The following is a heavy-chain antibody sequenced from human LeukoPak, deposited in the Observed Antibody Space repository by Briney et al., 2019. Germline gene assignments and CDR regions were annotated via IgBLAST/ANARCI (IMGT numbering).Heavy chain of an antibody. CDR3: ATDMSGRIDY. CDR2: IYYSGST. Sequence: SETLSLTCTVSGGSISSYYWSWIRQPPGKGLEWIGYIYYSGSTNYNPSLNSRVTISEDTSKNQFSLKLSSVTAADTAVYYCATDMSGRIDYWGQGTLVTVSS. D-gene: IGHD3-9*01. J-gene: IGHJ4*02. V-gene: IGHV4-59*01. CDR1: GGSISSYY.